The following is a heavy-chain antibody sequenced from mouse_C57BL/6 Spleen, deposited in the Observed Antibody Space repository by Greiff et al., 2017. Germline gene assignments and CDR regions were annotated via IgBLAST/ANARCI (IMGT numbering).Heavy chain of an antibody. Sequence: QVQLQQSGAELVRPGTSVKVSCKASGYAFTNYLIEWVKQRPGQGLEWIGVINPGRGGTTYNEKFKGKAILTADKSSRTAYMALSSLTSEDSAVYVCWRYFVSSYLCFRGWGTRATVTVSS. D-gene: IGHD1-1*01. CDR3: WRYFVSSYLCFRG. J-gene: IGHJ1*03. CDR2: INPGRGGT. V-gene: IGHV1-54*01. CDR1: GYAFTNYL.